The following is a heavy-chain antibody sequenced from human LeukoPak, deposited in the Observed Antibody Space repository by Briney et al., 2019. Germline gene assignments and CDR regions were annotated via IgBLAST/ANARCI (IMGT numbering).Heavy chain of an antibody. V-gene: IGHV3-30*02. D-gene: IGHD5-18*01. Sequence: GGSLRLSCAASGFTFSSYGMHWVRQAPGKGLEWVAFIRYDGSNRYYADSVKGRFTISRDNSKNTLYLQMNSLRAEDTAVYYCAKDNLYGLWPLDYWGQGTLVTVSS. CDR1: GFTFSSYG. J-gene: IGHJ4*02. CDR2: IRYDGSNR. CDR3: AKDNLYGLWPLDY.